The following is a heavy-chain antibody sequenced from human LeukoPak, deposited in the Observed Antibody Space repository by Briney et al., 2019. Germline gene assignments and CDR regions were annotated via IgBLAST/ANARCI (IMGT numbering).Heavy chain of an antibody. Sequence: QPGGSLRLSCAGSGFIFNNYAMYWVRQPPGKGLEWVSGISWNSGSIDYADSVKGRFTISRDNPKNSLYLQMNSLRVEDTAFYYCAKDNRRHYTSGPNPDSLHWGQGALVTVSS. D-gene: IGHD6-19*01. J-gene: IGHJ4*02. CDR3: AKDNRRHYTSGPNPDSLH. CDR1: GFIFNNYA. V-gene: IGHV3-9*01. CDR2: ISWNSGSI.